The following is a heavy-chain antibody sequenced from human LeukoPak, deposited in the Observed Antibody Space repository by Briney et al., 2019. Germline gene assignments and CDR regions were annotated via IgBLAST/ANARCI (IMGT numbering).Heavy chain of an antibody. V-gene: IGHV4-61*01. D-gene: IGHD1-26*01. CDR2: IYYSGST. CDR3: ARRERGRRGGYFDY. CDR1: GGSISSGSYY. J-gene: IGHJ4*02. Sequence: SETLSLTCTVSGGSISSGSYYWSWIRQPPGKGLEWIGYIYYSGSTNYNPSLKSRVTISVDTSKNQFSLKLSSVTAADTAVYYCARRERGRRGGYFDYWGQGTLVTVSS.